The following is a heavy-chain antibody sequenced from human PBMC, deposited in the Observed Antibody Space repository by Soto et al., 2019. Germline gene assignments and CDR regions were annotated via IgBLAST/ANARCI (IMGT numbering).Heavy chain of an antibody. CDR3: ARSYYDYVWGSYRSAHLDY. D-gene: IGHD3-16*02. J-gene: IGHJ4*02. Sequence: ASVKVSCKTSGYTFTSYYMHWVRQAPGQGLEWMGIINPSGGSTSYAQKFQGRVTMTRDTSTSTVYMELSSLRSEDTAVYYCARSYYDYVWGSYRSAHLDYWGQGTLVTVSS. CDR2: INPSGGST. V-gene: IGHV1-46*01. CDR1: GYTFTSYY.